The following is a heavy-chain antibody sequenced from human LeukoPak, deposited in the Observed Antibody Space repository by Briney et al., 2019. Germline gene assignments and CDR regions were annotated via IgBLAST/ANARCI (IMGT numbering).Heavy chain of an antibody. CDR2: IHTSGDT. J-gene: IGHJ5*02. V-gene: IGHV3-53*01. CDR3: IVFGDSNH. CDR1: GFIFSSNY. Sequence: GGSLRLSCAASGFIFSSNYVSWVRQAPGKGLEWVSAIHTSGDTCYADSVKGRFTISRDTSKNTLYLQINSLRVEDTAVYYCIVFGDSNHWGQGTLVTVSS. D-gene: IGHD4-17*01.